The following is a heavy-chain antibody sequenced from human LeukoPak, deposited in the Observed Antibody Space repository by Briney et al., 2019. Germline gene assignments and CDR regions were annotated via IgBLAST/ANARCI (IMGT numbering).Heavy chain of an antibody. V-gene: IGHV4-59*08. J-gene: IGHJ4*02. D-gene: IGHD6-19*01. CDR3: ARQRILMGYSSGWYTD. CDR2: IYYSGST. CDR1: GGSISSYY. Sequence: SETLSLTCTVSGGSISSYYWSWLRQPPGKGLVWIGYIYYSGSTNYNPSLKSLVTISVDTSKNHFSLKLSSVSAADTAVYYGARQRILMGYSSGWYTDWGQGTLVTVSS.